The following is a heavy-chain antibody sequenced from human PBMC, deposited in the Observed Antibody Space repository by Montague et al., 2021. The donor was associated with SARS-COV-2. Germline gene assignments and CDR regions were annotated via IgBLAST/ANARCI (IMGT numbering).Heavy chain of an antibody. CDR3: ARVGCDLRVGSYYFDY. J-gene: IGHJ4*02. D-gene: IGHD3-10*01. CDR1: GGSISRYY. Sequence: SETLSLTCAVYGGSISRYYWSWIRQPPGKGLEWIGNIYYTGSTNYNSSLKSRVTISVDTSENQFSLKLTSVTAADTAVYYCARVGCDLRVGSYYFDYWGQGTLVTVSS. V-gene: IGHV4-59*01. CDR2: IYYTGST.